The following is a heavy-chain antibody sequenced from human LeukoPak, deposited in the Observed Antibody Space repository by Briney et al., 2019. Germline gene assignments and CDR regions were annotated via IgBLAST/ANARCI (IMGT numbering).Heavy chain of an antibody. Sequence: SETLSLTCTVSGGSISSSSYYWGWVRQPPGKGLEYIGSISYSGSAYYNPSLKSRVTMSVDTSKNQFSLKLSSVTAADTAVFYCVTLRGGVILSGWGQGTLVTVSS. CDR1: GGSISSSSYY. D-gene: IGHD3-16*01. V-gene: IGHV4-39*01. CDR3: VTLRGGVILSG. J-gene: IGHJ4*02. CDR2: ISYSGSA.